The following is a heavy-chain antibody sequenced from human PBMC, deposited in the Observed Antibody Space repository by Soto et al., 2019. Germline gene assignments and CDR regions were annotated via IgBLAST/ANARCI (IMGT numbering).Heavy chain of an antibody. CDR2: INHSGST. D-gene: IGHD6-13*01. J-gene: IGHJ5*02. Sequence: LSLTCAVYGGSFSGYYWSWIRQPPGKGLEWIGEINHSGSTNYNPSLKSRVTISVDTSKNQFSLKLSSVTAADTAVYYCARGESIAAAGTYNWFDPWGQGTLVTVSS. V-gene: IGHV4-34*01. CDR1: GGSFSGYY. CDR3: ARGESIAAAGTYNWFDP.